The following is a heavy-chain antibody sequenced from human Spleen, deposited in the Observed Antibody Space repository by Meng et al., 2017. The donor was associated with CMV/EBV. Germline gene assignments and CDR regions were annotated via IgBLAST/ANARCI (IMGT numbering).Heavy chain of an antibody. J-gene: IGHJ5*01. V-gene: IGHV3-30*02. CDR2: IRYDGSNK. Sequence: GESLKISCAASGFTFSSYGMHWVRQAPGKGLEWVAFIRYDGSNKYYADSVKGRFTISRDNSKNTLYLQMNSLRAEDTAVYYCARAIYNWNYVWFDSWGRGTLVTVSS. D-gene: IGHD1-7*01. CDR3: ARAIYNWNYVWFDS. CDR1: GFTFSSYG.